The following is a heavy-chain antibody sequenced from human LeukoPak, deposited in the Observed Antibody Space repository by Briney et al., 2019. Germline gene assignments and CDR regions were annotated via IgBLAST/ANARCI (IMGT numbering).Heavy chain of an antibody. J-gene: IGHJ4*02. D-gene: IGHD3-9*01. CDR3: AGALRTNILTTDY. Sequence: GASVKVSCKASGYMFTGHFLHWVRQAPGQGLEWMGWINPNSGGANYAQKFQGRVTMTGDTSISTAYMELTRLRSDDTAMYYCAGALRTNILTTDYWGQGTLVTVSS. V-gene: IGHV1-2*02. CDR1: GYMFTGHF. CDR2: INPNSGGA.